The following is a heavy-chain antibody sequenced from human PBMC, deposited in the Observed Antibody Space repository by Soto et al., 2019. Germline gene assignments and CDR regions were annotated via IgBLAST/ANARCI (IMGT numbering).Heavy chain of an antibody. CDR1: GGIFSSYA. CDR3: ARSQGSSTSLEIYYYYYYGMDV. Sequence: QVQLVQSGAEVKKPGSSVKVSCKASGGIFSSYAISWVRQAPGQGLEWMGGIIPIPGTANYAQKFQGRVTITADESTSTAYMELSSLSSEDTAVYYCARSQGSSTSLEIYYYYYYGMDVRGQGTTVTVSS. J-gene: IGHJ6*02. CDR2: IIPIPGTA. V-gene: IGHV1-69*01. D-gene: IGHD2-2*01.